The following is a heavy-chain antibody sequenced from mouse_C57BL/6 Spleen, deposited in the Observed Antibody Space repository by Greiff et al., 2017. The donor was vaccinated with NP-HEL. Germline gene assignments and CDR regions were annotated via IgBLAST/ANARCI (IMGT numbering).Heavy chain of an antibody. V-gene: IGHV1-26*01. J-gene: IGHJ1*03. Sequence: VQLQQSGPELVKPGASVKISCKASGYTFTDYYMNWVKQSHGKRLEWIGDINPNNGDTSYNQKFKGTATLTVDKSSSTADMELRSLTSEDSAVYYCARSGKLGGYFDVWGTGTTVTVSS. CDR2: INPNNGDT. D-gene: IGHD4-1*01. CDR1: GYTFTDYY. CDR3: ARSGKLGGYFDV.